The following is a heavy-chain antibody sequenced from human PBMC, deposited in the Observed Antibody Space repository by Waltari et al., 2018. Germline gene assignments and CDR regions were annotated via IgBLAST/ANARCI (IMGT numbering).Heavy chain of an antibody. J-gene: IGHJ4*02. D-gene: IGHD3-3*01. CDR3: ARESNLEFDY. V-gene: IGHV4-59*11. CDR2: IYYSGST. Sequence: QVQLQESGPGLVKPSETLSLTCTVSGGSISSHYWSWIRPPPRKGLDWIGYIYYSGSTNYNPSLKSRVTISVDTPKNQFSLKLSSVTAADTAVYDCARESNLEFDYWGQGTLVTVSS. CDR1: GGSISSHY.